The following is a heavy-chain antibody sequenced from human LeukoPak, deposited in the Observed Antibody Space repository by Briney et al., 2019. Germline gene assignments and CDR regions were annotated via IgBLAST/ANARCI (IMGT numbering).Heavy chain of an antibody. D-gene: IGHD2-8*01. CDR2: IYHSGST. V-gene: IGHV4-38-2*01. CDR1: GYSINIGCY. CDR3: ARGVMVSPAPLYYMDV. Sequence: SETLSLTCAVSGYSINIGCYWGWIRQPPGRGLEWIGSIYHSGSTYYNPSLKSRVTMSVDTSKNQLSLKLSSVPAADTTVYHCARGVMVSPAPLYYMDVWGKGATVTVSS. J-gene: IGHJ6*03.